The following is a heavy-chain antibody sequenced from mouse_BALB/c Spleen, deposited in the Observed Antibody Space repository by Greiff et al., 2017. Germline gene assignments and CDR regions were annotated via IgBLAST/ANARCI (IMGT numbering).Heavy chain of an antibody. Sequence: DVKLVESGGGLVKPGGSLKLSCAASGFTFSSYAMSWVRQTPEKRLEWVASISSGGSTYYPDSVKGRFTISRDNARNILYLQMSSLKSEDTAMYYCARLWSAYWGQGTLVTVSA. CDR1: GFTFSSYA. CDR3: ARLWSAY. V-gene: IGHV5-6-5*01. J-gene: IGHJ3*01. CDR2: ISSGGST. D-gene: IGHD1-1*02.